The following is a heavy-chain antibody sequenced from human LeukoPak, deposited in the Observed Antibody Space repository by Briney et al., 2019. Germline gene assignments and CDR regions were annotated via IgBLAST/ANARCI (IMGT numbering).Heavy chain of an antibody. CDR3: ARDEYSSSSAHYYYYYYMDV. Sequence: GGSLRLSCAASGFTFSSYWMHWVRQAPGKGLVWVSRINTDGSSTSYADSVKGRFTISRDNAKNTLYLQMNSLRAEDTAVYYCARDEYSSSSAHYYYYYYMDVWGKGTTVTVSS. J-gene: IGHJ6*03. CDR1: GFTFSSYW. CDR2: INTDGSST. D-gene: IGHD6-6*01. V-gene: IGHV3-74*01.